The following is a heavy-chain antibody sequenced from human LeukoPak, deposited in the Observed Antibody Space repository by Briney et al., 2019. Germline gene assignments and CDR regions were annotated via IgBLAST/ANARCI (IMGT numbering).Heavy chain of an antibody. D-gene: IGHD4-17*01. CDR3: ARGLDDYGDLGAFNE. Sequence: SETLSLTCTVPGGSISSYYWSWIRQPPGKGLEWIGYIYYSGSTNYNPSLKSRVTISVDRSKNQFSLKLSSVTAADTAVYYCARGLDDYGDLGAFNEWGQGTLVTVSS. CDR2: IYYSGST. V-gene: IGHV4-59*12. CDR1: GGSISSYY. J-gene: IGHJ4*02.